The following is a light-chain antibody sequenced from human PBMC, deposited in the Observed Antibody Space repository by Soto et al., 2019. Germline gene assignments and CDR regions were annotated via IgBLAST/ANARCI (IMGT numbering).Light chain of an antibody. CDR3: SAYTGSNNPS. CDR2: EVS. Sequence: QSALTQPTSASGSPVQSVTVSCTGTSSDIGGFNYVSWYQHRPGKAPKLMIYEVSKRPSGVTDRFSGSKSGNTASLTVSVLQAEDEADYYCSAYTGSNNPSLGTGTKVTVL. J-gene: IGLJ1*01. V-gene: IGLV2-8*01. CDR1: SSDIGGFNY.